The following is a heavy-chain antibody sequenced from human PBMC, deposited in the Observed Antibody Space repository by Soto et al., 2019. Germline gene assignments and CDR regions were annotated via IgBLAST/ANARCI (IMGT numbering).Heavy chain of an antibody. V-gene: IGHV5-51*01. J-gene: IGHJ4*02. CDR3: ARRLSPLDPYYFDY. CDR1: GYRFATFW. CDR2: IYPGDFDT. Sequence: GEALSLCCEGPGYRFATFWNARVGPNPGKGLEWMGIIYPGDFDTRYSPSFQGQVTISADKSISTAYLQWSSLKASDTAMYYCARRLSPLDPYYFDYSGQGTLVTVA.